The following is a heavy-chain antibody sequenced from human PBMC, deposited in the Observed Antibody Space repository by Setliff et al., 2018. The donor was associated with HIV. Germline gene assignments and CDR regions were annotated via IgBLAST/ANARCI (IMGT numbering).Heavy chain of an antibody. D-gene: IGHD3-22*01. CDR3: AKGGYYDSTGYYYYYFYYLDE. CDR1: GYTFTSYY. V-gene: IGHV1-69*13. CDR2: INPIFGTA. Sequence: SVKVSCKASGYTFTSYYMHWVRQAPGQGLEWMGIINPIFGTANYAQKFQGRVTITADESTSTAYMELSSLRSEDTAVYYCAKGGYYDSTGYYYYYFYYLDEWGKGTTVTVSS. J-gene: IGHJ6*03.